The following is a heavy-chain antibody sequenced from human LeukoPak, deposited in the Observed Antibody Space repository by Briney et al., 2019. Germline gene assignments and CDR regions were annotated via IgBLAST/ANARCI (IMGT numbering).Heavy chain of an antibody. Sequence: GESLKISCKASGYSFTSYWIGWVRQMPEKGLERMGIIDPGDSDTRYSPSFQGQVTISADKSISTAYLQWSSLKASDTAMYYCARERSSGYYTEDAFDIWGQGTMVTVSS. D-gene: IGHD3-22*01. CDR1: GYSFTSYW. CDR3: ARERSSGYYTEDAFDI. V-gene: IGHV5-51*01. CDR2: IDPGDSDT. J-gene: IGHJ3*02.